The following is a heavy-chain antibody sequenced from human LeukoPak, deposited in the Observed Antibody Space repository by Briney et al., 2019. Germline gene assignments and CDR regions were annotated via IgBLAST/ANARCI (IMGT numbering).Heavy chain of an antibody. Sequence: ASVKVSCKASGYTFTRYDINWVRQATGQGLEWMGWINTKSGMTGHAQKFQGRISITKDTSITTVYMELSSLSSEDTAVYFCARVDGSVDYWGQGTLVTVSS. CDR1: GYTFTRYD. V-gene: IGHV1-8*03. CDR2: INTKSGMT. CDR3: ARVDGSVDY. D-gene: IGHD3-22*01. J-gene: IGHJ4*02.